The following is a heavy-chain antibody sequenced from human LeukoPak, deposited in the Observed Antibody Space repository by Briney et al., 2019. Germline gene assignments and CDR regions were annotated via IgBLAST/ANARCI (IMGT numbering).Heavy chain of an antibody. CDR1: GFTFSSYA. V-gene: IGHV3-23*01. CDR3: AKRAGTPPHYYYYMDV. J-gene: IGHJ6*03. Sequence: GGSLRLSCAASGFTFSSYAMSWVRQAPGKGLEWVSAISGSGGSTYYADSVKGRFTISRDNSKNTLYLQMNSLRAEDTAVYYCAKRAGTPPHYYYYMDVWGKGTTVTVSS. D-gene: IGHD1-7*01. CDR2: ISGSGGST.